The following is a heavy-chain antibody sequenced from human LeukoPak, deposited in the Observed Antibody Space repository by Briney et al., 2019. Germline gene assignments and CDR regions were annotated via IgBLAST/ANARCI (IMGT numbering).Heavy chain of an antibody. CDR3: ARHDTRLGVPYYFDY. CDR2: IYYSGST. CDR1: GGSISSSSYY. J-gene: IGHJ4*02. V-gene: IGHV4-39*01. D-gene: IGHD3-10*01. Sequence: SETLSLTCTVSGGSISSSSYYWGWIRQPPGKGLEWIGSIYYSGSTYYNPSLKSRVTISVDTSKNHFSLKLSSVTAADTAVYYCARHDTRLGVPYYFDYWGQGTLVTVSS.